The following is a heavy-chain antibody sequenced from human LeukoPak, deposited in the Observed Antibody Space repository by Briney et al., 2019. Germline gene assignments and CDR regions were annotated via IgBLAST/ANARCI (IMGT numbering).Heavy chain of an antibody. CDR2: ISYDGSNK. CDR3: AREELGAFDI. D-gene: IGHD3-10*01. CDR1: GFTFSSYA. V-gene: IGHV3-30-3*01. Sequence: GSLRLSCAASGFTFSSYAMYWVRQAPGKGLEWVAVISYDGSNKYYADSVKGRFTISRDNSKNTLYLQMNSLRAEDTAVYYCAREELGAFDIWGQGTMVTVSS. J-gene: IGHJ3*02.